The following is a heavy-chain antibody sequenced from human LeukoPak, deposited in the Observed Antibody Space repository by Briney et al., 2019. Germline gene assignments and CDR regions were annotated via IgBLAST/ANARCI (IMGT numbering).Heavy chain of an antibody. CDR1: GFTFSGYA. CDR3: AKEAYYYDSSGYSPFDY. V-gene: IGHV3-23*01. Sequence: GGSLRLSCAASGFTFSGYAMSWVRQAPGKGLERVSAISGSGGSTYYADSVKGRFTISRDNSKNTLYLQMNSLRAEDTAVYYCAKEAYYYDSSGYSPFDYWGQGTLVTVSS. D-gene: IGHD3-22*01. CDR2: ISGSGGST. J-gene: IGHJ4*02.